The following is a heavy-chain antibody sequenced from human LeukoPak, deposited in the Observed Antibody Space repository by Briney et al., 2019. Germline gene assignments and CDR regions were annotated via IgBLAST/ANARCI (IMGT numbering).Heavy chain of an antibody. V-gene: IGHV4-34*01. CDR2: INHSGST. J-gene: IGHJ4*02. CDR1: GGSFSGYY. Sequence: KPSETLSLTCAVYGGSFSGYYWSWIRQPPGKGLEWIGEINHSGSTNYNPSLKSRVTISVDTSKNQFSLKLSSVTAADTAVYYCARGHCSGGSCYPGWGQGTLVTVSS. CDR3: ARGHCSGGSCYPG. D-gene: IGHD2-15*01.